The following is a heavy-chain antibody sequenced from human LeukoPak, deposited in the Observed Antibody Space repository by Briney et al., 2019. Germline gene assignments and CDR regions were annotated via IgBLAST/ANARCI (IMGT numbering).Heavy chain of an antibody. CDR2: INPNSGGT. CDR1: GYTFTGYY. D-gene: IGHD2-2*01. Sequence: RASVKVSCKASGYTFTGYYMHWVRQAPGQGLEWMGWINPNSGGTNYAQKFQGWVTMTRDTSISTAYMELSRLRSDDTAVYYCARDDPPAPGTWGPVAPFDPWGQGTLVTVSS. V-gene: IGHV1-2*04. J-gene: IGHJ5*02. CDR3: ARDDPPAPGTWGPVAPFDP.